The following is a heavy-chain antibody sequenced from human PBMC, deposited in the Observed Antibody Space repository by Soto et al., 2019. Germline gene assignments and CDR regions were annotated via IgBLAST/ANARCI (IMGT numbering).Heavy chain of an antibody. CDR2: INSDVSST. V-gene: IGHV3-74*01. CDR3: AKSKLLDYYGIEA. Sequence: WGSLRLSCAASGFTFSSYWMPWVRQDPGKGLVWVSRINSDVSSTSYADSVKGRFTISRDNAKNTLYLQMNSLRAEDTAVYYCAKSKLLDYYGIEAWGKGNTVTVS. CDR1: GFTFSSYW. J-gene: IGHJ6*04. D-gene: IGHD2-21*01.